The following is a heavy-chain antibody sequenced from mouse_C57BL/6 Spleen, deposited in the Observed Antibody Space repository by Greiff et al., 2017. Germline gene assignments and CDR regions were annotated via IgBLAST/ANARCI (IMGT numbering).Heavy chain of an antibody. CDR2: IDPETGGT. CDR1: GYTFTDYE. V-gene: IGHV1-15*01. J-gene: IGHJ2*01. D-gene: IGHD1-1*01. Sequence: QVQLQQSGAELVRPGASVTLSCKASGYTFTDYEMHWVKQTPVHGLEWIGAIDPETGGTAYNQKFKGKAILTADKSSSTAYRELRSLTSEDSAVYYCTRGITTVVEAFYFDYWGQGTTLTVSS. CDR3: TRGITTVVEAFYFDY.